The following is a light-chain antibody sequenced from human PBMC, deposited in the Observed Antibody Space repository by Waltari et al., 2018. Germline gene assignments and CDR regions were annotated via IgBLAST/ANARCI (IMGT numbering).Light chain of an antibody. Sequence: DIVMTQSPDSLAVSLGERATINCKSSQSFLYSSNKKNYLAWYQQKPGQSPKLLIYWASTREAGVPDRFSGSGSETDFTLTISNLQAEDVAVYYCQQYYSTLSWTFGQGTKVEIK. J-gene: IGKJ1*01. CDR2: WAS. CDR1: QSFLYSSNKKNY. CDR3: QQYYSTLSWT. V-gene: IGKV4-1*01.